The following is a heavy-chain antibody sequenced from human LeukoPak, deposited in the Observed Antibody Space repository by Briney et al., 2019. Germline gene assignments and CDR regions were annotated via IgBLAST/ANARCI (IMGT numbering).Heavy chain of an antibody. CDR1: GFTFSSYW. CDR3: AKVRYCSGVNCYPDDN. D-gene: IGHD2-15*01. CDR2: IRQDGSEK. V-gene: IGHV3-7*01. Sequence: PGGSLRLSCAASGFTFSSYWMSWVRQAPGKGLEWVANIRQDGSEKYYVDSVKGRFTISRDNAKNSLFLQMNSLRGEDTAVYYCAKVRYCSGVNCYPDDNWGQGTLVTVSS. J-gene: IGHJ4*02.